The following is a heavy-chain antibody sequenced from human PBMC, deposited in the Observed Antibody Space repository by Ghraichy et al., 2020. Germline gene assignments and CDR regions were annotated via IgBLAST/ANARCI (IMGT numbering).Heavy chain of an antibody. CDR3: ARDLEYCSSTSCYNYYGMDV. D-gene: IGHD2-2*02. CDR2: ISAYNGNT. CDR1: GYTFTSYG. Sequence: ASVKVSCKASGYTFTSYGISWVRQAPGQGLEWMGWISAYNGNTNYAQKLQGRVTMTTDTSTSTAYMELRSLRSDDTAVYYCARDLEYCSSTSCYNYYGMDVWGQGTTVTVSS. J-gene: IGHJ6*02. V-gene: IGHV1-18*04.